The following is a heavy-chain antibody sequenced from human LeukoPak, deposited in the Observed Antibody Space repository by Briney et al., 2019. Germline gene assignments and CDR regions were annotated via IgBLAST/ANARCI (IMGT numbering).Heavy chain of an antibody. CDR1: GFTFSSYS. Sequence: PGGSLRLSCAASGFTFSSYSMNWVRQAPGKGLEWVSSISSSSSYIYYADSVKGRFTISRDNAKNSLYLQMNSLRAEDTAVYYCARDREGSEFWLVPGYYFDYWGQGTLVTVSS. CDR2: ISSSSSYI. V-gene: IGHV3-21*01. CDR3: ARDREGSEFWLVPGYYFDY. D-gene: IGHD6-6*01. J-gene: IGHJ4*02.